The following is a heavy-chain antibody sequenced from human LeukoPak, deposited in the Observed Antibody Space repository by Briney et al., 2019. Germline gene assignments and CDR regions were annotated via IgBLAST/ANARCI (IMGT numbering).Heavy chain of an antibody. CDR3: AREVGGSAFDI. V-gene: IGHV3-53*04. J-gene: IGHJ3*02. CDR2: IYSGGST. CDR1: GFTVSSNY. D-gene: IGHD3-16*01. Sequence: GSLSLSCAASGFTVSSNYMSWVRQAPGKGLEWVSIIYSGGSTYYADSVKGRFTISRHNSKNTLYLQMNSLRAEDTAVYYCAREVGGSAFDIWGQGTMVTVSS.